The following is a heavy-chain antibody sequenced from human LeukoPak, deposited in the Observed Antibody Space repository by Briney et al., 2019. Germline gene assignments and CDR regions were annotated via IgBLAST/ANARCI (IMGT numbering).Heavy chain of an antibody. CDR1: GGSISSYY. CDR2: IYHIGST. D-gene: IGHD5-24*01. V-gene: IGHV4-59*01. J-gene: IGHJ4*02. Sequence: PSETLSLTCNVSGGSISSYYWSWIRQPPGKGLEWIGYIYHIGSTNYNPSLKSRVTMSVDTSKNQSSLKLRSVTAADTAVYFCARSKVEMATIWDYWGQGTLVSVSS. CDR3: ARSKVEMATIWDY.